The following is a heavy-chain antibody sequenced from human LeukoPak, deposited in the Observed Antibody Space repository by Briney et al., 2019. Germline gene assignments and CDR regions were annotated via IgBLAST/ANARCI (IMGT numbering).Heavy chain of an antibody. CDR2: IGTSGNTI. CDR1: GFTFSGYI. J-gene: IGHJ4*02. V-gene: IGHV3-48*01. CDR3: ARDQWLDY. D-gene: IGHD6-19*01. Sequence: GGSLRLSCAASGFTFSGYIMNWVRQAPGRGLEWVSFIGTSGNTIYYADSVKGRFTVSRDNAKNSLYLQMNSLRAEDTAVYYCARDQWLDYWGRGTLVTVSS.